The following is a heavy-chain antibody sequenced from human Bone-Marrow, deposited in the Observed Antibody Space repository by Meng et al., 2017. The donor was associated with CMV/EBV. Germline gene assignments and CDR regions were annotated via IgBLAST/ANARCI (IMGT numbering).Heavy chain of an antibody. CDR1: GFTFSSYA. D-gene: IGHD6-6*01. J-gene: IGHJ4*02. V-gene: IGHV3-30*04. CDR3: ARGYGLSIAARPDFDY. Sequence: GESLKISCAASGFTFSSYAMHWVRQAPGKGLEWVAVISYDGSNKYYADSVKGRFTISRDNSKNTLYLQMNSLRAEDTAVYYCARGYGLSIAARPDFDYWGQGTLVTVSS. CDR2: ISYDGSNK.